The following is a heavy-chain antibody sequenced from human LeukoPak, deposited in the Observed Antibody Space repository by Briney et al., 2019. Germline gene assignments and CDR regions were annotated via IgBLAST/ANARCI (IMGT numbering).Heavy chain of an antibody. D-gene: IGHD3-10*01. Sequence: PGRSLRLSCAASGFTFSSYAMHWVRQAPGKGLEWVAVISYDGSNKYYADSVKGRFTISRDNSKNTVYLQMNSLRAEDTAVYYCARDYYYGSGSYYPDYWGQGTLVTVSS. CDR1: GFTFSSYA. J-gene: IGHJ4*02. V-gene: IGHV3-30-3*01. CDR2: ISYDGSNK. CDR3: ARDYYYGSGSYYPDY.